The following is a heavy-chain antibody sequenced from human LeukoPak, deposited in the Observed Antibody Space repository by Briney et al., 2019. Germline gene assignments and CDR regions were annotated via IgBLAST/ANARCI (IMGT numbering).Heavy chain of an antibody. D-gene: IGHD7-27*01. V-gene: IGHV3-23*01. J-gene: IGHJ2*01. CDR1: AFTFSSYA. Sequence: VVPLRLSCAASAFTFSSYAVSWARQAPGEGLECVSSMSGSGGSGGSTFYADSVKGRFTISRDNSKNTLYLQMNSLRAEDTAVYYCVKDRVTGGPYWFFDLWGRGTLVTVSS. CDR2: MSGSGGSGGST. CDR3: VKDRVTGGPYWFFDL.